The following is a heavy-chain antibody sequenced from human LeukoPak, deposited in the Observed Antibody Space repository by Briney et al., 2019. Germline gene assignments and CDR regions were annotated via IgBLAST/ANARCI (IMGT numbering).Heavy chain of an antibody. V-gene: IGHV1-46*01. J-gene: IGHJ4*02. CDR3: ARELGGAYYFDY. D-gene: IGHD1-26*01. Sequence: ASVKVSCKASGYTFTRYYIHWVRQAPGQGLEWMGIIFSSGGSTIYAQKFQGSVTMTRDTSTSTVYMELSSLRPDDTAVYYCARELGGAYYFDYWGQGALVTVSS. CDR1: GYTFTRYY. CDR2: IFSSGGST.